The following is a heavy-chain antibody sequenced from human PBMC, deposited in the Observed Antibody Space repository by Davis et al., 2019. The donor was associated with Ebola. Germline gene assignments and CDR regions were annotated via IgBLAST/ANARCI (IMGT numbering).Heavy chain of an antibody. V-gene: IGHV3-53*05. D-gene: IGHD2-15*01. Sequence: PGGSLRLSCVASGFTVSSDYMSWVRQAPGKGLEWVSVIYSGGSTYYADSVKGRFTISRDNSKNTLFLQMNSLRAEDTAVYYCAKGLDIVVVVAATPGGWGQGTLVTVSS. CDR1: GFTVSSDY. CDR3: AKGLDIVVVVAATPGG. CDR2: IYSGGST. J-gene: IGHJ4*02.